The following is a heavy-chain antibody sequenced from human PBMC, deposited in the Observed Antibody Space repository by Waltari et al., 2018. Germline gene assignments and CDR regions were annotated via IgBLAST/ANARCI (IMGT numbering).Heavy chain of an antibody. D-gene: IGHD3-3*01. CDR1: GGSFSGYY. J-gene: IGHJ5*02. CDR3: ARGRGGSIRFLEWSPRHNWFDP. Sequence: QVQLQQWGAGLLKPSETLSLTCAVYGGSFSGYYWSWFRQPPGTGLAWIGEINHSGSTNYNPSLKSRVTISVDTSKNQFSLKLSSVTAADTAVYYCARGRGGSIRFLEWSPRHNWFDPWGQGTLVTVSS. CDR2: INHSGST. V-gene: IGHV4-34*01.